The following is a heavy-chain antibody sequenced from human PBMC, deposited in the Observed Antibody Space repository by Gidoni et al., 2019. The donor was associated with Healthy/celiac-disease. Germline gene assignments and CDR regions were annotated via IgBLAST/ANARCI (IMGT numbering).Heavy chain of an antibody. J-gene: IGHJ4*02. D-gene: IGHD6-19*01. Sequence: EVQLLESAGGLVQPGESLRLSCAASGVTFSSYAMSWVRQAPGKGLKWVSAISGRGGSTYYADSVKGRFTISRDNSKNTLYLQMNSLRAEDTAVYYCAKDRAAVADPFFDYWGQGTLVTVSS. CDR2: ISGRGGST. CDR1: GVTFSSYA. CDR3: AKDRAAVADPFFDY. V-gene: IGHV3-23*01.